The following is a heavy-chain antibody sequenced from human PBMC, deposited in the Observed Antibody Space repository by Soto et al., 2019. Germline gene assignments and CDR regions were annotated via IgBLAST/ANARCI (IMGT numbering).Heavy chain of an antibody. J-gene: IGHJ3*02. CDR1: RFTYSGER. D-gene: IGHD2-2*01. CDR2: IWYDGSNK. Sequence: AGSLRHSFAEARFTYSGERMHCVRQAPGKGLEWVAVIWYDGSNKYYADSVKGRFTISRDNSKNTLYLQMNSLRAEDTAVYYCARDGPVVVVPAAMITDAFDIWGQGTIVTVS. V-gene: IGHV3-33*01. CDR3: ARDGPVVVVPAAMITDAFDI.